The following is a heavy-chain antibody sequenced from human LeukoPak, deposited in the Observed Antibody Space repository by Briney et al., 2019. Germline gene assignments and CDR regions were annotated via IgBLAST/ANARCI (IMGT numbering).Heavy chain of an antibody. CDR3: AIREPIGY. V-gene: IGHV3-53*01. Sequence: QSGGSLRLSCAASGFTVSSSYMSWVRQAPGKGLEWVSAISSSGDRTDYADSVRGRFTISRDNSKSTLYLQMNSLRVEDTAIYYCAIREPIGYWGQGSLVTVSP. D-gene: IGHD6-13*01. CDR1: GFTVSSSY. CDR2: SSSGDRT. J-gene: IGHJ4*02.